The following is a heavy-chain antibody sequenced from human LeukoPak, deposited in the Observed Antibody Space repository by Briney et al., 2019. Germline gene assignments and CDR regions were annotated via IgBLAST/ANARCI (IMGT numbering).Heavy chain of an antibody. Sequence: SETLSLTCTVSGGSISSYYWSWIRQPAGKGQEWIGRIYTSGSTNYNPSLKSRVTMSVDTSKNQFSLKLSSVTAADTAVYYCARQAVAGSHLDYWGQGTLVTVSS. CDR1: GGSISSYY. J-gene: IGHJ4*02. CDR2: IYTSGST. CDR3: ARQAVAGSHLDY. V-gene: IGHV4-4*07. D-gene: IGHD6-19*01.